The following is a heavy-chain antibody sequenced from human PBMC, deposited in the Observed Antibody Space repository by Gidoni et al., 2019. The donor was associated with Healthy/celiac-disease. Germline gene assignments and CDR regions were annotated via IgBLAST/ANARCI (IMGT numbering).Heavy chain of an antibody. J-gene: IGHJ4*02. D-gene: IGHD3-22*01. CDR1: GGSISSGGHF. CDR2: IYYSGST. V-gene: IGHV4-31*03. CDR3: ARVIILGPYDSSGYHFDY. Sequence: QVQLQESGPGLVKPSQTLSLTCTVSGGSISSGGHFWSWIRQHPGKGLEWIGYIYYSGSTYYNPSLKSRVTISVDTSKNQFSLKLSSVTAADTAVYYCARVIILGPYDSSGYHFDYWGQGTLVTVSS.